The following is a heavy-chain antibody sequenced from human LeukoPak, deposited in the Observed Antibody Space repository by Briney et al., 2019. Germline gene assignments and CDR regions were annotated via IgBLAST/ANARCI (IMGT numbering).Heavy chain of an antibody. CDR3: ARRTLYGSGKDY. CDR2: FYHSGST. V-gene: IGHV4-38-2*02. Sequence: SETLSLTCTVSGYSISSGYYWGWIRQPPGKGLEWIGSFYHSGSTYYNPSLKSRITISVNTSKNQFSLKLSSVTAADTAVYYCARRTLYGSGKDYWGQGTLVTVSS. J-gene: IGHJ4*02. CDR1: GYSISSGYY. D-gene: IGHD3-10*01.